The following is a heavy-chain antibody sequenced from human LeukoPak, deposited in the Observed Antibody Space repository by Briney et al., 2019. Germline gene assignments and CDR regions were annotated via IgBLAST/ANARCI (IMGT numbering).Heavy chain of an antibody. CDR2: ISWNSGSI. CDR1: EFTFDDYA. D-gene: IGHD3-10*01. J-gene: IGHJ4*02. CDR3: ARRSTDYYGSGSYNYY. Sequence: GGSLRLSCAASEFTFDDYAMHWVRQAPGKGLEWVSGISWNSGSIGYADSVKGRFTISRDNAKNSLYLQMNSLRAEDTAVYYCARRSTDYYGSGSYNYYWGQGTLVTVSS. V-gene: IGHV3-9*01.